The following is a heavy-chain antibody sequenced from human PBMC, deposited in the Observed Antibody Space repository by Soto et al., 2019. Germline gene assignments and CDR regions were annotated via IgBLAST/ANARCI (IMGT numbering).Heavy chain of an antibody. CDR2: IYSGGYT. CDR1: GFTVSNNY. J-gene: IGHJ4*02. V-gene: IGHV3-53*01. Sequence: EVQLVESGGGLIQPGGSLRLSCAVSGFTVSNNYMSWVRQAPGKGLEGVSVIYSGGYTAYGDSVKGRFTISRDNSKNTLSLQKNARSPPAPAVYSGATPPGGGGYGGQGTLVTVSS. CDR3: ATPPGGGGY. D-gene: IGHD3-10*01.